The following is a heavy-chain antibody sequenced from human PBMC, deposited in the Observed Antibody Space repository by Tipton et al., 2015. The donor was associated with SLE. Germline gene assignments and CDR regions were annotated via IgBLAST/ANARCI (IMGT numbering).Heavy chain of an antibody. J-gene: IGHJ4*02. D-gene: IGHD6-13*01. CDR1: GGSISSYY. CDR2: INHSGST. CDR3: ARGSIAAVYYDY. Sequence: TLSLTCTVSGGSISSYYWSWIRQPPGKGLEWIGEINHSGSTNYNPSLKSRVTISVDTSKNQFSLKLSPVTAADTAVYYCARGSIAAVYYDYWGQGTLVTVSS. V-gene: IGHV4-34*01.